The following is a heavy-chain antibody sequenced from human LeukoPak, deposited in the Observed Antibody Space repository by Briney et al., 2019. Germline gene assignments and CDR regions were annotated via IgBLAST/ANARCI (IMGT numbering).Heavy chain of an antibody. D-gene: IGHD4-17*01. CDR2: INPNSGGT. J-gene: IGHJ3*02. Sequence: ASVKVSCKASGFTFTGYYIHWVRQAPGQGLEWMGWINPNSGGTNYAQKFQGRVTMTRDTSISTAYMELNRLRSDDTAVYYCARDHDYGDRGIAYDIWGQGTMVTVSS. CDR3: ARDHDYGDRGIAYDI. CDR1: GFTFTGYY. V-gene: IGHV1-2*02.